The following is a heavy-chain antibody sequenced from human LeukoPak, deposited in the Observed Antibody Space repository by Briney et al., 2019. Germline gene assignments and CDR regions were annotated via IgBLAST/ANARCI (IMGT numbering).Heavy chain of an antibody. Sequence: ASVKVSCKASAYTFSGYYIHWVRQAPGQGLEWMGWINFNSGGKIFAEKFQDRVTMARDTSISTAYMELGRLRSDDTAVYYCARQIVSGSMGCDFWGQRTLVTVSS. CDR3: ARQIVSGSMGCDF. CDR1: AYTFSGYY. V-gene: IGHV1-2*02. CDR2: INFNSGGK. D-gene: IGHD2-21*01. J-gene: IGHJ4*02.